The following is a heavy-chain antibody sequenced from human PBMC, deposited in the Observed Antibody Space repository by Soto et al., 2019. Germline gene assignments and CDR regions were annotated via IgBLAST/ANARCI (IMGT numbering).Heavy chain of an antibody. D-gene: IGHD1-26*01. CDR3: AKEGRVGVEGFDF. Sequence: GGSLRLSCAASGFTFSSSWMSWVRQAPGKGLEWVANIKQDGSEKYYVDSVEGRFTISRDNAKNSLYLQMNSPRAEDTAVYYCAKEGRVGVEGFDFWGQGILVTVS. V-gene: IGHV3-7*04. CDR1: GFTFSSSW. CDR2: IKQDGSEK. J-gene: IGHJ4*02.